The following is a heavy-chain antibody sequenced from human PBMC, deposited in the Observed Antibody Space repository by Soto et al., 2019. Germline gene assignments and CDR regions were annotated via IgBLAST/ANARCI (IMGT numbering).Heavy chain of an antibody. D-gene: IGHD3-16*01. CDR2: IIPIFGTA. CDR3: ARANRFGITFGGEDAHSYNWFDP. Sequence: QVQLVQSGAEVKKPGSSVKVSCKASGGTFSSYAISWVRQAPGQGLEWMGGIIPIFGTANYAQKFQGRVTITADESTSTAYMELSSLRSEDTAVYYCARANRFGITFGGEDAHSYNWFDPWGQGTLVTVSS. CDR1: GGTFSSYA. J-gene: IGHJ5*02. V-gene: IGHV1-69*12.